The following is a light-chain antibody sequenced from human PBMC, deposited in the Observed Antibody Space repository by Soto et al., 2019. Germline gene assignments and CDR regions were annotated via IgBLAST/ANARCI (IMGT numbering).Light chain of an antibody. Sequence: TPPLAPLSVYPEEIAPPSCRASQSVNIYLAWYQQKPGQAPRLLIFGASTRVAGIPARFSGSGSGTDFTLTINSLAPEDFAIYYCQQRGEWPAFGQGSKVDVK. J-gene: IGKJ1*01. CDR1: QSVNIY. V-gene: IGKV3-11*01. CDR3: QQRGEWPA. CDR2: GAS.